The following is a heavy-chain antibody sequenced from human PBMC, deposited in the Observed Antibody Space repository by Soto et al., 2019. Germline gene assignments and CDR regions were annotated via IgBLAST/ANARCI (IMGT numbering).Heavy chain of an antibody. CDR1: GGTFSSYT. J-gene: IGHJ6*03. Sequence: SVKVSCKASGGTFSSYTISWVRQAPGQGLEWMGRIIPILGIANYAQKFQGRVTITADKSTSTAYMELSSLRSEDTAVYYCARGRCSSTSCYGDYYYYMDVWGKGTTVTVS. D-gene: IGHD2-2*01. CDR3: ARGRCSSTSCYGDYYYYMDV. CDR2: IIPILGIA. V-gene: IGHV1-69*02.